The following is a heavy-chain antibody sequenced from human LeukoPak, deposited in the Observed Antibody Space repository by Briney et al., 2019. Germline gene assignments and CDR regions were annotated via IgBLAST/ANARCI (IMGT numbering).Heavy chain of an antibody. CDR3: ARERDSTYYAQGLFHL. CDR1: GGSIRSYY. CDR2: IYYTGTT. V-gene: IGHV4-59*01. Sequence: SETLSLTCSVSGGSIRSYYWNWIRQSPGKGLEWIGYIYYTGTTNYNPSLTSRVTISVDASKNQVSLKLSSVTAADTAVYYCARERDSTYYAQGLFHLWGQGTLVTVSS. D-gene: IGHD3-16*01. J-gene: IGHJ5*02.